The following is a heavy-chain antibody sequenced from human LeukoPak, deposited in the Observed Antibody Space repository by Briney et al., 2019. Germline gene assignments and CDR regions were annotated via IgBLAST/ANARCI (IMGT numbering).Heavy chain of an antibody. D-gene: IGHD7-27*01. Sequence: GGSLRLSCVASGFTFSSYDMHWVRQPPGKGLEWVAFIRYDGSNKHYADSVKGRFTISRDNSKNTLYLQMNSLRAEDTAVYLCANLGMGIDYWGQGTLVTVST. CDR3: ANLGMGIDY. J-gene: IGHJ4*02. CDR2: IRYDGSNK. CDR1: GFTFSSYD. V-gene: IGHV3-30*02.